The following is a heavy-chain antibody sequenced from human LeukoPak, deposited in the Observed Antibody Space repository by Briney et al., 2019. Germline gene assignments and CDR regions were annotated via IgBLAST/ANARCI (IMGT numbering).Heavy chain of an antibody. Sequence: GGSLRLSCAASGFTFSSYAMSWVRQAPGKGLEWVSAISGSGGSTNYADSVKGRFTISRDNAKNSLYLQMNSLRAEDTALYYCAKDVKGVPYYFDYWGQGTLVTVSS. D-gene: IGHD3-10*01. V-gene: IGHV3-23*01. CDR2: ISGSGGST. J-gene: IGHJ4*02. CDR1: GFTFSSYA. CDR3: AKDVKGVPYYFDY.